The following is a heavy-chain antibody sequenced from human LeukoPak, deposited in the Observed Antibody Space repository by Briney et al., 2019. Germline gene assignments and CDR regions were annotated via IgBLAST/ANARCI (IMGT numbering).Heavy chain of an antibody. Sequence: GASVKVSCKASGYTFTSYGISWVRQAPGQGLEWMGWISAYNGNTNYAQKLHGRGTMTADTSTSTAYMQLRSLRSDDTAVYYCASGYSDIFTGYDWFAYWGQGTLVTVSS. CDR3: ASGYSDIFTGYDWFAY. J-gene: IGHJ4*02. CDR2: ISAYNGNT. V-gene: IGHV1-18*01. D-gene: IGHD3-9*01. CDR1: GYTFTSYG.